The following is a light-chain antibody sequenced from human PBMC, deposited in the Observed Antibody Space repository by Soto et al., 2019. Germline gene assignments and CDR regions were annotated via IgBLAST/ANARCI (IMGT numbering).Light chain of an antibody. CDR1: SSNIGINT. Sequence: QSVLTQPPSASGTPGQRVTISCSGSSSNIGINTVNWYQQFPGTAPKVLIYLNDQRPSGVPDRFSGSKSGTSASLAITRLQAEDEADYYCQSYDISLHNYVFGTGTKLTVL. CDR2: LND. V-gene: IGLV1-44*01. CDR3: QSYDISLHNYV. J-gene: IGLJ1*01.